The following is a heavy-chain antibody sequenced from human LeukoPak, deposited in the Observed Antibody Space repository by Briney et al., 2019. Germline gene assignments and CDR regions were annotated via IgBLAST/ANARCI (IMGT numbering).Heavy chain of an antibody. J-gene: IGHJ5*02. CDR1: GGSISSYY. Sequence: SETLSLTCTVSGGSISSYYWSWIRQPPGKGLEWIGYIYYSGSTNYNPSLKSRVTISVDTSKNQFSLKLSSVTAADTAVYYCARKTYYDFWSGYYRSFDPWGQGTLVTVSS. CDR2: IYYSGST. V-gene: IGHV4-59*12. CDR3: ARKTYYDFWSGYYRSFDP. D-gene: IGHD3-3*01.